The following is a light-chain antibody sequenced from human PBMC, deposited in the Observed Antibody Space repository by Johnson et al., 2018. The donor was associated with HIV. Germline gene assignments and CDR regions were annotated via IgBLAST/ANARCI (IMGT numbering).Light chain of an antibody. V-gene: IGLV1-51*01. Sequence: QSFLTQPPSVSAAPGQKVTISCSGSSSNIGNNYVSWYQQLPGTAPKLLIYDNNKRPSGIPDRFSASKSGTSATLGITGLQTGDEANYYCGTWDGRLSFYVFGTGTEGNVL. J-gene: IGLJ1*01. CDR2: DNN. CDR3: GTWDGRLSFYV. CDR1: SSNIGNNY.